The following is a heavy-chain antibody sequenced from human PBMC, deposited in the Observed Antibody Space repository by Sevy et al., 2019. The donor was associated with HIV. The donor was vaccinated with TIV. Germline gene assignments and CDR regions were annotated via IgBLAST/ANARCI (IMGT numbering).Heavy chain of an antibody. Sequence: GGSLRLSCAASGFTFSSYAMSWVRQAPGKGLEWVSGLSGSGTRTYYADSVKGRFTISRDNSKNTLFLQMNGLRAEDTAVYYCANGGVMVVAATPNYGMDVWGQGTTVTVSS. CDR2: LSGSGTRT. CDR1: GFTFSSYA. V-gene: IGHV3-23*01. D-gene: IGHD2-15*01. CDR3: ANGGVMVVAATPNYGMDV. J-gene: IGHJ6*02.